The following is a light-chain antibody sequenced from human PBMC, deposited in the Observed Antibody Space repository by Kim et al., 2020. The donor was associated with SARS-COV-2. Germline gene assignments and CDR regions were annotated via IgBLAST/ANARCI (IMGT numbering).Light chain of an antibody. Sequence: KVTSSCSGSSSNIGSNDVSWYQQIPGTAPKLLIYDNHERPSGIPDRFSGSKSGTSATPGITGLQTGDEADYYCGAWDNSLTTNWVFGAGTQLTVL. CDR1: SSNIGSND. V-gene: IGLV1-51*01. J-gene: IGLJ3*02. CDR3: GAWDNSLTTNWV. CDR2: DNH.